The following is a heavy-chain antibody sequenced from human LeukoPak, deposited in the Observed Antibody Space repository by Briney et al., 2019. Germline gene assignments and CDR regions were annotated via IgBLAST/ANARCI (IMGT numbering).Heavy chain of an antibody. V-gene: IGHV3-23*01. CDR2: ISGSGGST. D-gene: IGHD3-22*01. CDR1: GFTFSSYA. Sequence: GGSLRLSCAASGFTFSSYAMSWVRQAPGKGLEWVSAISGSGGSTYYADSVKGRFTISRDNSKNTLYLQMNSLRAEDTAVYYCAREVDNSDYYHPGAFDIWGQGTMVTVSS. J-gene: IGHJ3*02. CDR3: AREVDNSDYYHPGAFDI.